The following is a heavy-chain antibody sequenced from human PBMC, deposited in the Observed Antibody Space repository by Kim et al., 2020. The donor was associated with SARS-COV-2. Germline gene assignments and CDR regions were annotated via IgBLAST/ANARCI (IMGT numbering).Heavy chain of an antibody. D-gene: IGHD3-3*01. V-gene: IGHV4-39*01. J-gene: IGHJ4*02. CDR3: ARGVTIFGVVMRPLDY. CDR2: IYYSGNT. Sequence: SETLSLTCTVSGGSISSSSYYWGWIRQPPGKGLEWIGSIYYSGNTYYNPSLKSRVTISVDTSKNQFSLKLSSVTAADTAVYYCARGVTIFGVVMRPLDYWGQGTLVTVSS. CDR1: GGSISSSSYY.